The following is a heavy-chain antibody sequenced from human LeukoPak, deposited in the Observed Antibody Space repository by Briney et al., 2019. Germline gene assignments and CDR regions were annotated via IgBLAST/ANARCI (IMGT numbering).Heavy chain of an antibody. Sequence: SSETLSLTCAVYGGSFSGYYWSWIRQPPGKGLEWIGEINHSGSTNYNPSLKSRVTISVDTSKNQFSLKLSSVTAADTAAYYCARGHPGRWLAYSYWGQGTLVTVSS. V-gene: IGHV4-34*01. CDR2: INHSGST. D-gene: IGHD6-19*01. J-gene: IGHJ4*02. CDR1: GGSFSGYY. CDR3: ARGHPGRWLAYSY.